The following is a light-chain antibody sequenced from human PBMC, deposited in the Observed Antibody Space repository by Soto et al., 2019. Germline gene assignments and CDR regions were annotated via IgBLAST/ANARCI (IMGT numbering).Light chain of an antibody. CDR1: QSVKSNY. CDR3: QHYDGSPRT. J-gene: IGKJ2*01. CDR2: GVF. Sequence: ETVLTQSPGTVSLSPGERATLSCRTSQSVKSNYLAWYQQKPGQAPRLLIYGVFNRTTGIPDRFSGSGSGRDFTLTISGLEPEDSAVYYCQHYDGSPRTFGQGTKLEI. V-gene: IGKV3-20*01.